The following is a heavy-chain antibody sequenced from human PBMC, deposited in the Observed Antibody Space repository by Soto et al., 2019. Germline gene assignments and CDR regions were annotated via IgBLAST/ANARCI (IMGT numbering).Heavy chain of an antibody. Sequence: PSETLSLTCTVSGGSISSSSYYWGWIRQPPGKGLEWIGYIYYSGSTNYNPSLKSRVTISVDTSKNQFSLKLSSVTAADTAVYYCAREARYDIHYYYGMDVWGQGTTVTVSS. CDR1: GGSISSSSYY. D-gene: IGHD3-9*01. CDR2: IYYSGST. CDR3: AREARYDIHYYYGMDV. J-gene: IGHJ6*02. V-gene: IGHV4-61*01.